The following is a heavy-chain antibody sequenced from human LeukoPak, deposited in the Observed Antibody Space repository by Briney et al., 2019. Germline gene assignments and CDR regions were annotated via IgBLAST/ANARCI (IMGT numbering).Heavy chain of an antibody. CDR1: GFTFSSYG. J-gene: IGHJ4*02. V-gene: IGHV3-30*02. Sequence: GGSLRLSCAASGFTFSSYGMHWVRQAPGKGLEWVAFIRYDGSNKYYADSVKGRFTTSRDNSKNTLYLQMNSLRAEDTAVYYCANGRYCSSTSCPPFDYWGQGTLVTVSS. D-gene: IGHD2-2*01. CDR2: IRYDGSNK. CDR3: ANGRYCSSTSCPPFDY.